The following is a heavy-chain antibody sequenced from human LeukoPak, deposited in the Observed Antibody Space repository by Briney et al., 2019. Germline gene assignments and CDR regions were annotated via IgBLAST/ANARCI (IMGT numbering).Heavy chain of an antibody. Sequence: PGGSLRLSCAASGFTFSSYWMSWVRQAPGKGLEWVANIKQDGSEKYYVDSVKGRFTISRDNAKNSLYLQMNSLRAEDTAVYYCARDERYCSGGSCYLWVYYYYYGMDVWGQGTTVTVSS. D-gene: IGHD2-15*01. V-gene: IGHV3-7*03. J-gene: IGHJ6*02. CDR2: IKQDGSEK. CDR3: ARDERYCSGGSCYLWVYYYYYGMDV. CDR1: GFTFSSYW.